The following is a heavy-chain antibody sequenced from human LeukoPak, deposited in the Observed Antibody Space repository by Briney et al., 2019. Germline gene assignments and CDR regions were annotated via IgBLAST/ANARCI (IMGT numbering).Heavy chain of an antibody. CDR3: AREVSSSSPDNWFDP. Sequence: PSETLSLTCTVSGGSISSYYWSWIRQPRGKGLEWIGYIYYSGSTNYNPSLKSRVTISVDTSKNQFSLKLSSVTAADTAVYYCAREVSSSSPDNWFDPWGQGTLVTVSS. V-gene: IGHV4-59*01. CDR2: IYYSGST. J-gene: IGHJ5*02. D-gene: IGHD6-6*01. CDR1: GGSISSYY.